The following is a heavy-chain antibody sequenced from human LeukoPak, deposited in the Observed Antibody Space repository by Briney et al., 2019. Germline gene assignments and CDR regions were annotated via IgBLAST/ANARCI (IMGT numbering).Heavy chain of an antibody. Sequence: ASVKVSCKASGYTFTNYGISWVRQAPGQGLEWMGWISAYNGSTNYAQKFEGRVTMTTDTSTDTGYMELRSLRSDDTAVYYCARDPPGSSASRQIFDIWGQGTMVTVSS. CDR2: ISAYNGST. V-gene: IGHV1-18*01. J-gene: IGHJ3*02. CDR3: ARDPPGSSASRQIFDI. CDR1: GYTFTNYG. D-gene: IGHD6-6*01.